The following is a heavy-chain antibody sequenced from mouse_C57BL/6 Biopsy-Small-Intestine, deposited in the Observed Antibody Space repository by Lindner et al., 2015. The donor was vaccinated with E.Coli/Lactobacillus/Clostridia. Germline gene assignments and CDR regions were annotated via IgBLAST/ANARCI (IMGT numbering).Heavy chain of an antibody. D-gene: IGHD2-4*01. Sequence: VQLQESGPGLVAPSQSLSITCTVSGFSLTSYAISWVRQPPGKGLEWLGIIWGDGSTNYHLALKSRLSISKDNSKSHVFLKMNSLQTDDTARYYCARTYDYGAMDYWGQGTSVIVSS. CDR2: IWGDGST. J-gene: IGHJ4*01. CDR1: GFSLTSYA. V-gene: IGHV2-9-1*01. CDR3: ARTYDYGAMDY.